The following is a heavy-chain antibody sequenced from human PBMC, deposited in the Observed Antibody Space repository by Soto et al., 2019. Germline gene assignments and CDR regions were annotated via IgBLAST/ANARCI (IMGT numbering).Heavy chain of an antibody. CDR1: GFTFSSYA. J-gene: IGHJ4*02. Sequence: GSLRLSCSASGFTFSSYAMHWVRQAPGKGLEYVSAISSNGGSTYYADSVKGRFTISRDNSKNTLYLQMSSLRAEDTAVYYCVKGYPRDYDILTGYPTFDYWGQGTLVTVSS. D-gene: IGHD3-9*01. V-gene: IGHV3-64D*08. CDR2: ISSNGGST. CDR3: VKGYPRDYDILTGYPTFDY.